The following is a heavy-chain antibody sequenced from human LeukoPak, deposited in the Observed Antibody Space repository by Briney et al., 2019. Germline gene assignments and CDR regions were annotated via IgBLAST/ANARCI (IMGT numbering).Heavy chain of an antibody. D-gene: IGHD3-10*01. Sequence: GRSLRLSCAASGFTFSSYAMHWVRQAPGKGLEWVAVISYDGSNKYYADSVKGRFTISRDNSKNTLYLQMNSLRAEDTAVYYCGKGYYGGLYWGQGTLVTVSS. CDR1: GFTFSSYA. CDR3: GKGYYGGLY. V-gene: IGHV3-30-3*01. CDR2: ISYDGSNK. J-gene: IGHJ4*02.